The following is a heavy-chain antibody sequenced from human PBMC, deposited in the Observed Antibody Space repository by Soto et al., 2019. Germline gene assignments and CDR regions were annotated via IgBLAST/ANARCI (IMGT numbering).Heavy chain of an antibody. CDR3: AKPPDYNWNDY. J-gene: IGHJ4*02. CDR1: GFAVSSKY. CDR2: IYGGGTT. Sequence: GGSLRLSCAASGFAVSSKYVTWVRQAPGKGLEWVSVIYGGGTTYYADSVKGRFTISRDTSKNTLYLQMNNLRAEDTAVYYCAKPPDYNWNDYWGQGTLVTVSS. D-gene: IGHD1-20*01. V-gene: IGHV3-53*01.